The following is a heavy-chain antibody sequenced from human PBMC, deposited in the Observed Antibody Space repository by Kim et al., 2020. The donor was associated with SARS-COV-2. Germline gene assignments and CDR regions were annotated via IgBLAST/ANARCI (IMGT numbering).Heavy chain of an antibody. CDR3: ASPTYGGTEFDY. V-gene: IGHV3-48*02. D-gene: IGHD4-17*01. J-gene: IGHJ4*02. Sequence: YYADSVKGRFTISRDNAKNSLYLQMNSLRDEDTAVYYCASPTYGGTEFDYWGQGTLVTVSS.